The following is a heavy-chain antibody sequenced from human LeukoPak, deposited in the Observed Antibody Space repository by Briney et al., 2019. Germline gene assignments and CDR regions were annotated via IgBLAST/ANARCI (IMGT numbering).Heavy chain of an antibody. CDR3: AKYRITMVRGALD. CDR1: GFTFSSYS. CDR2: ISSSSSYI. Sequence: PGGSLRLSCAASGFTFSSYSMNWVRQAPGKGLEWVSSISSSSSYIYYADSVKGRFTISRDNAKNSLYLQMNSLRAEDTAVYYCAKYRITMVRGALDWGQGTMVTVSS. D-gene: IGHD3-10*01. V-gene: IGHV3-21*04. J-gene: IGHJ3*01.